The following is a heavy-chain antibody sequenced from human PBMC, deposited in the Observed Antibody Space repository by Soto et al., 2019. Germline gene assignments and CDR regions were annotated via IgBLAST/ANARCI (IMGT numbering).Heavy chain of an antibody. CDR3: ATYSSPFDY. Sequence: EVQLMESGGGLVQPGGSLRLSCAASEFSFSSYALNWVRQAPGKGLEWVSAISATGTTTYYADSVKGRFTISSDNSKRTLFLQMDSLSPEDKAVYYCATYSSPFDYWGQGTMVTVSS. D-gene: IGHD6-13*01. V-gene: IGHV3-23*01. CDR1: EFSFSSYA. J-gene: IGHJ4*02. CDR2: ISATGTTT.